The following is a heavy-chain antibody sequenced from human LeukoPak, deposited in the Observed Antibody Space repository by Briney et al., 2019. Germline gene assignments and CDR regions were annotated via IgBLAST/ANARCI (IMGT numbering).Heavy chain of an antibody. V-gene: IGHV3-7*01. D-gene: IGHD3-3*01. J-gene: IGHJ5*01. CDR2: INEDGSRK. Sequence: PGGSLRLSCEVAGFTSSSHWMTWVRQAPGKGLEWVANINEDGSRKNYVDSVKGRFTISRDNAKNSVYLNMSSLRVEDTAFYYCARVTFYDFWSGNNWFDSWGQGTLVTVSS. CDR3: ARVTFYDFWSGNNWFDS. CDR1: GFTSSSHW.